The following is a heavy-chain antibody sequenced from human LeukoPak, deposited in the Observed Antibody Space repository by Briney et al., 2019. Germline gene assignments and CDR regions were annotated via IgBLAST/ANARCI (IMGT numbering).Heavy chain of an antibody. D-gene: IGHD5-18*01. CDR3: ARELQYGKRGYSYGYY. CDR1: GGSISSSSYY. CDR2: IYYSGST. Sequence: SETLSLTCTVSGGSISSSSYYWGWIRQPPGKGLEWIGSIYYSGSTYYNPSLKSRVTISVDTSKNQFSLKLSSVTAADTAVYYCARELQYGKRGYSYGYYWGQGTLVTVSS. J-gene: IGHJ4*02. V-gene: IGHV4-39*07.